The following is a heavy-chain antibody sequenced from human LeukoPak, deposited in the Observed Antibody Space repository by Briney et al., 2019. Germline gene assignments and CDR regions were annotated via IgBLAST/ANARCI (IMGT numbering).Heavy chain of an antibody. CDR3: AREIVGRSPSNSNPSLRNSSSWYGWFDP. Sequence: SVKVSCKASGGTFSSYAISWVRQAPGQGLEWMGRIIPILGIANYAQKFQGRVTITADKSTSTAYMELSSLRSEDTAVYYCAREIVGRSPSNSNPSLRNSSSWYGWFDPWGQGTLVTVSS. J-gene: IGHJ5*02. V-gene: IGHV1-69*04. CDR2: IIPILGIA. CDR1: GGTFSSYA. D-gene: IGHD6-13*01.